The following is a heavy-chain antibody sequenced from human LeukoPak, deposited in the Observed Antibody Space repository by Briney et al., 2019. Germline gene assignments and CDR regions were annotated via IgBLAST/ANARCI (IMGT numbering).Heavy chain of an antibody. J-gene: IGHJ4*02. CDR3: ARVRGYYFDY. CDR1: GGSISSYY. Sequence: PSETLSLTCTVSGGSISSYYWSWIRQPPGKGLEWIGYIYYSGSSNYNTSLKSRVTISVDTSKNQFSLKLSSVTAADMAVYYCARVRGYYFDYWGQGSLVTVSS. CDR2: IYYSGSS. V-gene: IGHV4-59*01.